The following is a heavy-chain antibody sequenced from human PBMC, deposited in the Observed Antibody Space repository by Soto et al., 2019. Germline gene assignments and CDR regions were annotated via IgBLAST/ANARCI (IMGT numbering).Heavy chain of an antibody. CDR1: GGTFSSYA. CDR3: ASHRVVVITTEHYYYGMEV. V-gene: IGHV1-69*13. D-gene: IGHD3-22*01. CDR2: IIPIFGTA. J-gene: IGHJ6*02. Sequence: ASVKVSCKASGGTFSSYAISWVRRAPGQGLEWMGGIIPIFGTANYAQKFQGRVTITADESTSTAYMELSSLRSEDTAVYYCASHRVVVITTEHYYYGMEVWGQGTTVTVSS.